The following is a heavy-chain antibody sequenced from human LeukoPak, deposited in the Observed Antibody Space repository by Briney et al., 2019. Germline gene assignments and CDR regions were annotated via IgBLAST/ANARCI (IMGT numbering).Heavy chain of an antibody. CDR2: ISYDGSIK. CDR3: ARVSYYYDSSGFDY. J-gene: IGHJ4*02. D-gene: IGHD3-22*01. V-gene: IGHV3-30*12. CDR1: GFTFSSYG. Sequence: GGSLRLSCAASGFTFSSYGMHWVRQPPGKGLEWVAVISYDGSIKYYADSVKGRFTIPRDNAKNSLYLQMNSLRAEDTAVYYCARVSYYYDSSGFDYWGQGTLVTVSS.